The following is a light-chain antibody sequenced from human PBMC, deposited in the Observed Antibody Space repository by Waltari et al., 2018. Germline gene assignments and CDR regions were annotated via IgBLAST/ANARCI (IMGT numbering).Light chain of an antibody. V-gene: IGLV1-44*01. CDR1: RSNTGDFS. CDR2: SDY. CDR3: ATWDDNLNGVV. J-gene: IGLJ2*01. Sequence: QSVLTQPPSASGTPGQRVTISCRVSRSNTGDFSVNCYQHLPGLAPKLLICSDYQRPSGVPDRFSGSKSGTSASLAISGLQSYDKADYYCATWDDNLNGVVFGGGTKLTVL.